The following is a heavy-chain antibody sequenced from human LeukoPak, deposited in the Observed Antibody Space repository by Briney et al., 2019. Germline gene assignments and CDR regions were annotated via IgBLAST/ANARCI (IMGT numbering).Heavy chain of an antibody. CDR1: GFPFSSYW. D-gene: IGHD1-1*01. J-gene: IGHJ4*02. CDR2: IKQDGSDK. CDR3: ARLTGTTGFDY. V-gene: IGHV3-7*01. Sequence: GGSLRLSCAASGFPFSSYWMSWVRQAPGKGLEWVANIKQDGSDKYYVDSVKGRFSISRDNAKNSLYLQLNSPRADDTAVYYCARLTGTTGFDYWGQGTLVTVSS.